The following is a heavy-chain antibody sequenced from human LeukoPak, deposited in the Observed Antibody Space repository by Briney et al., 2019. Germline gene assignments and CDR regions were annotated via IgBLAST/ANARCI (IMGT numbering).Heavy chain of an antibody. CDR2: IYYSGST. CDR3: TRRDPVSRGYVYGSAFDI. D-gene: IGHD5-18*01. CDR1: GGSISSGSYY. J-gene: IGHJ3*02. Sequence: SETLSLTCTVSGGSISSGSYYWGWIRQPPGKELEWIGSIYYSGSTYYNPSLQSRVTISVDTSMNQFSLKLTSVTAADTAVYYCTRRDPVSRGYVYGSAFDIWGQGTMVTVSS. V-gene: IGHV4-39*01.